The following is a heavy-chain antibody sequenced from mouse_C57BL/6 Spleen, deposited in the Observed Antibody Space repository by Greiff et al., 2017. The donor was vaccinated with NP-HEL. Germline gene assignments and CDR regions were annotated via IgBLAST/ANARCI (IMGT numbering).Heavy chain of an antibody. Sequence: EVKVVESEGGLVQPGSSMKLSCTASGFTFSDYYMAWVRQVPEKGLEWVANINYDGSSTYYLDSLKSRFIISRDNAKNILYLQMSSLKSEDTATYYCARESLYGNCFFDYWGQGTTLTVSS. V-gene: IGHV5-16*01. J-gene: IGHJ2*01. CDR1: GFTFSDYY. D-gene: IGHD2-1*01. CDR2: INYDGSST. CDR3: ARESLYGNCFFDY.